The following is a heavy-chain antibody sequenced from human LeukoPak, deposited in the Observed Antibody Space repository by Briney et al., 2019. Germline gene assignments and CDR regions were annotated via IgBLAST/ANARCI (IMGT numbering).Heavy chain of an antibody. CDR1: GGSISSYY. V-gene: IGHV4-59*12. Sequence: SETLSLTCTVSGGSISSYYWSWIRQPPGKGLERIGYIYYSGSTNYNPSLKSRVTMSVDTSKNQFSLKPSSVTAADTAVYYCARVSFGELFYFDYWGQGTLVTVSS. CDR3: ARVSFGELFYFDY. D-gene: IGHD3-10*01. J-gene: IGHJ4*02. CDR2: IYYSGST.